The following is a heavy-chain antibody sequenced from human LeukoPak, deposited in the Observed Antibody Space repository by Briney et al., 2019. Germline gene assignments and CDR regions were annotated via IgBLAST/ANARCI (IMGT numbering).Heavy chain of an antibody. CDR3: ARARGYYYDSSGYYYPNDTRYYYYYYMDV. V-gene: IGHV1-46*01. CDR2: INPSGGST. Sequence: ASVKVSCKASGYTFTSYYMHWVRHAPGQGLEWMGIINPSGGSTSYAQKFQGRVTMTRDTSTSTVYMELSSLRSEDTAVYYCARARGYYYDSSGYYYPNDTRYYYYYYMDVWGKGTTVTVSS. J-gene: IGHJ6*03. CDR1: GYTFTSYY. D-gene: IGHD3-22*01.